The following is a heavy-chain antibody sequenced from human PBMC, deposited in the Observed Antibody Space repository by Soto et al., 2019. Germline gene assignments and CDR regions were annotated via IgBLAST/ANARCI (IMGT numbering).Heavy chain of an antibody. CDR2: ISAYNGNT. Sequence: ASVKVSCKASGYTFTSYGISWVRQAPGQGLEWMGWISAYNGNTNYAQKLQGRVTMTTDTSTSTAYMELRSLRSDDTAVYYCARDIVLMVYASNYYGMDVWGQGTTVTVSS. CDR3: ARDIVLMVYASNYYGMDV. V-gene: IGHV1-18*01. CDR1: GYTFTSYG. D-gene: IGHD2-8*01. J-gene: IGHJ6*02.